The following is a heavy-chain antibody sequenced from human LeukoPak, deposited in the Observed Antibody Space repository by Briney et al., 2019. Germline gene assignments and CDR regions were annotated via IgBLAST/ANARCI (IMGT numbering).Heavy chain of an antibody. V-gene: IGHV1-8*01. Sequence: GASVNVSCKASGYTFTSYDINWLRQATGQGLEWRGWMKPNSGNTGYAQKFQGRVPMTRNTSTITAYVEPSSLRSEETAVYYCARGLLAAGSAWGQGTLVTVSS. J-gene: IGHJ5*02. D-gene: IGHD6-13*01. CDR1: GYTFTSYD. CDR2: MKPNSGNT. CDR3: ARGLLAAGSA.